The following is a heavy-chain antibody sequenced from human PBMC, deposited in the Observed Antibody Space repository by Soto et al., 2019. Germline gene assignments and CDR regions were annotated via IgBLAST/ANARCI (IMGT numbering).Heavy chain of an antibody. Sequence: EVQLVESGGGLVQPGVSLRLSCVASGFIFSRDWMSLVRQAPGKGLEWVANIKRDGSEKYYVDAVKGRFTIYRDNAKNSLFLQMNRLRAEDTAVYYCARAYNWNYVEFAFDIWGQGTMVTVSS. V-gene: IGHV3-7*01. CDR2: IKRDGSEK. CDR3: ARAYNWNYVEFAFDI. J-gene: IGHJ3*02. D-gene: IGHD1-7*01. CDR1: GFIFSRDW.